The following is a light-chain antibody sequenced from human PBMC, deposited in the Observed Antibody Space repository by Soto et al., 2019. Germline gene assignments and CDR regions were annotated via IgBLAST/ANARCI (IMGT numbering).Light chain of an antibody. CDR3: QQYNSWPT. CDR1: QSVSYY. Sequence: EILMTQSPATLSVSPGERATLSCRASQSVSYYLAWYQQKPGQAPRLLIYGASTRTTGIPARFSGSGSGTEFTLTISSLQSEDFAVYYCQQYNSWPTFGQGTKVDIK. V-gene: IGKV3-15*01. J-gene: IGKJ1*01. CDR2: GAS.